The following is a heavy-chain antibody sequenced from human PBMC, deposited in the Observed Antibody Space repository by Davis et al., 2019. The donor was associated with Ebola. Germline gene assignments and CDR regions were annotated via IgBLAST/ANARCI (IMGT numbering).Heavy chain of an antibody. CDR3: ASGSGSYHYYGMDV. CDR2: ISSSSYI. Sequence: PGGSLRLSCAASGFTFSSYSMNWVRQAPGKGLEWVSSISSSSYIYYADSVKGRFTISRDNAKNSLYLQMNSLRAEDTAVYYCASGSGSYHYYGMDVWGQGTTVTVSS. D-gene: IGHD3-10*01. V-gene: IGHV3-21*01. CDR1: GFTFSSYS. J-gene: IGHJ6*02.